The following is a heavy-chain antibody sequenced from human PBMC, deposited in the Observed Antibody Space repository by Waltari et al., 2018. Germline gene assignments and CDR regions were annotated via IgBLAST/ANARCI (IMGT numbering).Heavy chain of an antibody. CDR1: GFTFSRYW. V-gene: IGHV3-7*01. D-gene: IGHD2-2*01. J-gene: IGHJ4*02. CDR3: AKSRGFEY. CDR2: INYDGSQK. Sequence: EVQLVESGGGLVQPGGSLRLSCGASGFTFSRYWMSWVHQTPGKGREWVAKINYDGSQKYYVDSVKGRFTISRDNAKNSVYLQMNSLRVEDTAVYYCAKSRGFEYWGQGSLITVSS.